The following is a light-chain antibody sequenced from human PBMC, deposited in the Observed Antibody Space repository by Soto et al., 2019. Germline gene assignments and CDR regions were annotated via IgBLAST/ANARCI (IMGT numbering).Light chain of an antibody. J-gene: IGKJ4*01. V-gene: IGKV1-39*01. Sequence: DIQMTQSPSSLSASIGDRVTITCRASQNIRNYLNWYQQKSGKASKLLIYGASSLHSGVPSRFSGSGSGTDFTLTISSLESEDFATYYCHQCHSGLTFGGGTTVEI. CDR2: GAS. CDR1: QNIRNY. CDR3: HQCHSGLT.